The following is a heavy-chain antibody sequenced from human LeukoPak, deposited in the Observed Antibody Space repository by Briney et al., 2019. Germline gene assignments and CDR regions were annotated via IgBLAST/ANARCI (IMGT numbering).Heavy chain of an antibody. V-gene: IGHV3-21*01. D-gene: IGHD1-26*01. CDR2: ISSSSSWI. CDR1: EFSFSSYS. J-gene: IGHJ4*02. CDR3: ARDLRWELPYDY. Sequence: GGSLRLSCAASEFSFSSYSMNWVRQAPGKGLEWVSSISSSSSWIFYADSVKGRFTISRDNAKNSLFLQMNSLRAEDTAVYYCARDLRWELPYDYWGQGTLVTVSS.